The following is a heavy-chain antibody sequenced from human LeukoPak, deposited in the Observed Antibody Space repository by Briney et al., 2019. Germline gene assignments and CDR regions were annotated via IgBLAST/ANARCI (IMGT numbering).Heavy chain of an antibody. Sequence: PSETLSLTCTVSGGSISSYYWSWIRQPPGKGLEWIGYIYNSGSTNYNPSLKSRVTISVDTSKNQFSLKLRSVTAADTAVYYCARQGSYFQGWFDPWGQGTLVTVSS. V-gene: IGHV4-59*08. CDR1: GGSISSYY. CDR3: ARQGSYFQGWFDP. J-gene: IGHJ5*02. CDR2: IYNSGST. D-gene: IGHD3-10*01.